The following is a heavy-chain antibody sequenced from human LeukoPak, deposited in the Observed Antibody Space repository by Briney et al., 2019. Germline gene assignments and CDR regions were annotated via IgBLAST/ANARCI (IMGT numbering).Heavy chain of an antibody. Sequence: GRSLRLSCAASGFTFSSYAMHWDRQAPGKGLEWVAVISYDGSNKYYADSVKGRFTISRDNSKNTLYLQMNSLRAEDTAVYYCARVYGDYARVLYYYYGMDVWGQGTTVTVSS. CDR3: ARVYGDYARVLYYYYGMDV. CDR2: ISYDGSNK. CDR1: GFTFSSYA. V-gene: IGHV3-30-3*01. D-gene: IGHD4-17*01. J-gene: IGHJ6*02.